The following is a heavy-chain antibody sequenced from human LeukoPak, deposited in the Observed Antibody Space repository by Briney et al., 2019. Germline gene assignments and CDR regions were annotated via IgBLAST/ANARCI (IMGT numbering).Heavy chain of an antibody. CDR2: IYYSGNT. Sequence: SETLSLTCTVSGATISGGGYYWTWIRQHPGKGLEWIGYIYYSGNTYYNPSLTGRVAMSVDTSKNQFSLKLSSVTAADTAVYYCARDNYYDAYFDYWGQGTLVTVSS. CDR1: GATISGGGYY. CDR3: ARDNYYDAYFDY. D-gene: IGHD3-22*01. J-gene: IGHJ4*02. V-gene: IGHV4-31*03.